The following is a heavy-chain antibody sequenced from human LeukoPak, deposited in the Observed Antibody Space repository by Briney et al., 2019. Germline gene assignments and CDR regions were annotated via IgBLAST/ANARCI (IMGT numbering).Heavy chain of an antibody. J-gene: IGHJ4*02. Sequence: SETLSLTCAVYGGSFSGYYWSWIRQPPGKGLEWIGEINHSGSTNYNPSLKSRVTISVGTSKNQFSLKVRSVTAADTAVYYCARGPRYYYESSGYYYNYWGQGTLVTVSS. CDR1: GGSFSGYY. D-gene: IGHD3-22*01. V-gene: IGHV4-34*01. CDR2: INHSGST. CDR3: ARGPRYYYESSGYYYNY.